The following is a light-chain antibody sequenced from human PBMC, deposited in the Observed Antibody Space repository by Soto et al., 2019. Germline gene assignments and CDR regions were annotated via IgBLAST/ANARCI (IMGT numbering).Light chain of an antibody. Sequence: DIQMTQSPSTLSACVGDRVTITCRASQNINTWLAWYQQKPGKAPKLLIYQASSLESGVPSRFGGSGSGTEFTLTISSLQPDDFATYYCQQYNTWSTWTFGQGTKVEIK. CDR3: QQYNTWSTWT. J-gene: IGKJ1*01. CDR2: QAS. V-gene: IGKV1-5*03. CDR1: QNINTW.